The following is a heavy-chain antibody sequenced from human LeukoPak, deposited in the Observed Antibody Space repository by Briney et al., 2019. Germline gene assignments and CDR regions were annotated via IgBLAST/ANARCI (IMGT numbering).Heavy chain of an antibody. D-gene: IGHD3-10*01. CDR3: ARAEGGLRFMGRGVTITSPDY. V-gene: IGHV4-38-2*01. CDR2: IFESGTT. J-gene: IGHJ4*02. CDR1: GHSINSGYF. Sequence: SETLSLTCAVSGHSINSGYFWGWIRQPPGRGLEWIGSIFESGTTYYNPSLESRVTISLDTSKNHFALNLTSVTAADTAVYFCARAEGGLRFMGRGVTITSPDYWGQGTLVTVSS.